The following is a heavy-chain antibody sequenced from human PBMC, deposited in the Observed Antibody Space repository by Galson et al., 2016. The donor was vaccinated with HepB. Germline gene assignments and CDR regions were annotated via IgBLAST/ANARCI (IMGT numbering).Heavy chain of an antibody. J-gene: IGHJ2*01. D-gene: IGHD6-13*01. CDR3: ARRGSKEKGYFDL. CDR1: GDSVSSNSAA. Sequence: CAISGDSVSSNSAAWNWIRQSPSRGLEWLGGTYYRSKWCNDYAVSVISRITTNPDTSKNQFSLQLNSVTPEDTAVYYCARRGSKEKGYFDLWGRGTLVTASS. CDR2: TYYRSKWCN. V-gene: IGHV6-1*01.